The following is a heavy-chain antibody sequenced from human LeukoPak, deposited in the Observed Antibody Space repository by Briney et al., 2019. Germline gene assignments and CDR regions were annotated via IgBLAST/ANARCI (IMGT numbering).Heavy chain of an antibody. J-gene: IGHJ4*02. CDR1: GGSFSGYY. V-gene: IGHV4-34*01. CDR2: INHSGST. Sequence: PSETLSLTCAVYGGSFSGYYWSWIRQPPGKGREWIGEINHSGSTNYNPSLKSRVTISVDTSKNQFSLKLSSVTAADTAVYYCARDPSIAAAGTRGYYFYYWGQGPLVPVSS. D-gene: IGHD6-13*01. CDR3: ARDPSIAAAGTRGYYFYY.